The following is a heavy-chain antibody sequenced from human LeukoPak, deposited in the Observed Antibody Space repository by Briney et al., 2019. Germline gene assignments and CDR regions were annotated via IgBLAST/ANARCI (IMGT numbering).Heavy chain of an antibody. Sequence: SETLSLTCAVYGGSFSGYYWSWIRQPPGKGLEWIGYIYYSGSTNYNPSLKSRVTISVDTSKNQFSLKLSSVTAADTAVYYWARDFEGFDPWGQGTLVTVSS. CDR2: IYYSGST. CDR1: GGSFSGYY. D-gene: IGHD3-9*01. CDR3: ARDFEGFDP. J-gene: IGHJ5*02. V-gene: IGHV4-59*01.